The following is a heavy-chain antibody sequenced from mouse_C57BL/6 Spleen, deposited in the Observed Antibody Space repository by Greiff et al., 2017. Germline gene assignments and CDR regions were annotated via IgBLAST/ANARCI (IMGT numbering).Heavy chain of an antibody. Sequence: QVHVKQSGAELVKPGASVKLSCKASGYTFTEYTIHWVKQRSGQGLEWIGWFYPGSGSIKYNEKFKDKATLTADKSSSTVYMELSRLTSEDSAVYFCARHEEGYDGYYSFDYWGQGTTLTVSS. CDR3: ARHEEGYDGYYSFDY. D-gene: IGHD2-3*01. CDR2: FYPGSGSI. CDR1: GYTFTEYT. V-gene: IGHV1-62-2*01. J-gene: IGHJ2*01.